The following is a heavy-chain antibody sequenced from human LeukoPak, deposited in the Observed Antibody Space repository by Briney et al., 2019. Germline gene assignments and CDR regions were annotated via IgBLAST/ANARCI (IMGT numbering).Heavy chain of an antibody. V-gene: IGHV3-66*01. Sequence: GGSLRLSCAASGFTVSSNYMSWVRQAPGKGLEWVSVIYSGGSTYYADSVKGRFTISRDNSKNTLYLQMNSLRAEDTAVYYCARDYYYGSGSSDYWGQGTLVTVSS. J-gene: IGHJ4*02. CDR1: GFTVSSNY. CDR3: ARDYYYGSGSSDY. CDR2: IYSGGST. D-gene: IGHD3-10*01.